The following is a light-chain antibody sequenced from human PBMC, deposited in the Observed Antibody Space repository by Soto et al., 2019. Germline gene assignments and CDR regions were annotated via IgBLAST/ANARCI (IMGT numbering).Light chain of an antibody. CDR2: GAS. CDR1: ENINRH. J-gene: IGKJ5*01. V-gene: IGKV1-39*01. Sequence: DIQMTQSPSSLSASVGDRVTITCRASENINRHLNWYHQQPGKAPKLLIYGASSLQNGVPLRFRGGGSGTDFTLIITNLQPEDFATYFCQQSCTAPSITFGQGTRLEIK. CDR3: QQSCTAPSIT.